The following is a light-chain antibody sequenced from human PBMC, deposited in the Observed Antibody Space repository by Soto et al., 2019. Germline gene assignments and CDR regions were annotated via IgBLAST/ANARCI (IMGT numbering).Light chain of an antibody. Sequence: QSVLTQPASVSGSPGQSITISCTGTSSDVGSYNLVSWYQQHPGKAPKLMIYEGSKRPSGVSNRFSGSKSGNTASLTISGPQAEDEADYYCCSYAGSSTVFGGGTKLTVL. CDR2: EGS. V-gene: IGLV2-23*01. CDR1: SSDVGSYNL. J-gene: IGLJ2*01. CDR3: CSYAGSSTV.